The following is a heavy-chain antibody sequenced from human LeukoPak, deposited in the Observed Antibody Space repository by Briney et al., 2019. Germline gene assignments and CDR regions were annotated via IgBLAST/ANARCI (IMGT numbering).Heavy chain of an antibody. J-gene: IGHJ4*02. CDR1: GGSISSYS. CDR3: ARYMRASGTYDFDF. CDR2: IYYSGST. D-gene: IGHD3-3*01. Sequence: PSETLSLTCTVSGGSISSYSWNWIRQPPGKGLEWIGYIYYSGSTNYNPSFQSRVTVTVDTSSNQFSLNLRSVTAADTAVYYCARYMRASGTYDFDFWGQGTLVTVSS. V-gene: IGHV4-59*01.